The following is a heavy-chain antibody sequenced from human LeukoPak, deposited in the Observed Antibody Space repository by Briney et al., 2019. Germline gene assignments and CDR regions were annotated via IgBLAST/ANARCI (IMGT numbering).Heavy chain of an antibody. CDR2: INPSGGST. Sequence: ASVKVSCKASGYTFTGYYMHWVRQAPGQGLEWMGIINPSGGSTSYAQKFQGRVTMTRDTSTSTVYMELSSLRSEDTAVYYCARGADVDTAMDDYYYYGMDVWGQGTTVTVSS. D-gene: IGHD5-18*01. CDR1: GYTFTGYY. CDR3: ARGADVDTAMDDYYYYGMDV. V-gene: IGHV1-46*01. J-gene: IGHJ6*02.